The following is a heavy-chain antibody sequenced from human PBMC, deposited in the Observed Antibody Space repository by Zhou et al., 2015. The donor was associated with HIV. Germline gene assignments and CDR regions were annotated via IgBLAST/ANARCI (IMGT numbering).Heavy chain of an antibody. J-gene: IGHJ4*02. CDR1: GYTFSNYG. Sequence: QVQLVQSGAEVKKPGASVKVSCKASGYTFSNYGITWVRQAPGHGPEWMGWISVYNDNTNYAQRLQGRVTMTADTSTSTAYMELRSLKSDDTAVYYCAREAGGWVHLDYWGQGTLVSVTS. CDR2: ISVYNDNT. D-gene: IGHD6-19*01. V-gene: IGHV1-18*01. CDR3: AREAGGWVHLDY.